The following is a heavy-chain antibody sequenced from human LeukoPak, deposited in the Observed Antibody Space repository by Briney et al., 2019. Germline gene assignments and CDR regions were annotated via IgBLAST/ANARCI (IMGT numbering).Heavy chain of an antibody. V-gene: IGHV4-59*01. J-gene: IGHJ4*02. CDR1: GGSISSYY. Sequence: PSETLSLTYSVSGGSISSYYWSWIRQPPGKGLEWIGYIYYSGSTNYNPSLKSRVTISVDTSKNQFSLKLSSVTAADTAVYYCARGTYSSGWYDRVYWGQGTLVTVSS. CDR3: ARGTYSSGWYDRVY. D-gene: IGHD6-19*01. CDR2: IYYSGST.